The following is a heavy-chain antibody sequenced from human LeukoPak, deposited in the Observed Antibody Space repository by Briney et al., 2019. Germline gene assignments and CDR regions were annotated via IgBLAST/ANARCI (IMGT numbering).Heavy chain of an antibody. D-gene: IGHD6-6*01. CDR3: ANDHISSSPNFDY. V-gene: IGHV3-30*02. CDR2: IRLNTNDK. CDR1: GFTLNNYA. Sequence: TGGSLRLSCVASGFTLNNYAMHWLRQAPGKGLEWVAFIRLNTNDKYYADSVKGRFTISGDSSKNTLYLQMNSLKTEDTAVYFCANDHISSSPNFDYWGKGTLVTVSS. J-gene: IGHJ4*02.